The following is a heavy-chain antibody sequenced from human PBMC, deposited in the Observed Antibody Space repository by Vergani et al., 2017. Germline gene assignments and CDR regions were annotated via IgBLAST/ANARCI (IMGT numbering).Heavy chain of an antibody. Sequence: EVQLVESGGGLVQPGRSLRLSCAASGFTFSSYWMSWVRQAPGKGLEWVANIKQDGSEKYYVDSVKGRCTISRDNAKNSLYLQMNSLRAEDTAVYYCARDAAQDRWGSSILFDYWGQGTLVTVSS. V-gene: IGHV3-7*01. J-gene: IGHJ4*02. D-gene: IGHD3-16*01. CDR1: GFTFSSYW. CDR2: IKQDGSEK. CDR3: ARDAAQDRWGSSILFDY.